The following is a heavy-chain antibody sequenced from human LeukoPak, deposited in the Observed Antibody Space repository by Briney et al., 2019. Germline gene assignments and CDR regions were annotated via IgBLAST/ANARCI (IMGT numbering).Heavy chain of an antibody. CDR1: GGSFSGYY. CDR2: INHSGST. Sequence: SETLSLTCAVYGGSFSGYYWSWIRQPPGKGLEWIGEINHSGSTNYNPSLKSRVTISVDTSKNQFSLKLSSVTAADTAVYYCARHEGSYYYDSSGYYYPDYWGQGTLVTVSS. D-gene: IGHD3-22*01. J-gene: IGHJ4*02. V-gene: IGHV4-34*01. CDR3: ARHEGSYYYDSSGYYYPDY.